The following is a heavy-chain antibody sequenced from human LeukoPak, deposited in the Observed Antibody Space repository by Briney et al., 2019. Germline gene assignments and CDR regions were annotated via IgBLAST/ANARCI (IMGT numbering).Heavy chain of an antibody. D-gene: IGHD2-15*01. CDR1: GFTFSSYA. V-gene: IGHV3-30-3*01. Sequence: PGGSLRLSCAASGFTFSSYAMHWVRQARGKGREGGAVISYEGSNKYYADSVKGRFTISRDNSKNTLYLQMNSLRAEDTAVYYCAREGGLRGGSVKKAVAFDIWGQGTMVTVSS. CDR3: AREGGLRGGSVKKAVAFDI. CDR2: ISYEGSNK. J-gene: IGHJ3*02.